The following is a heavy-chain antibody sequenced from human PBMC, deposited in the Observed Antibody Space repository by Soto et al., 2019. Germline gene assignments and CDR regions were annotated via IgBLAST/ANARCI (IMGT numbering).Heavy chain of an antibody. V-gene: IGHV2-5*01. CDR2: IYWNDDE. J-gene: IGHJ5*02. D-gene: IGHD4-17*01. CDR3: AHRGYGDYPRDNWFDP. Sequence: QITLKESGPTLVRPTQTLTLTCTFSGFSLNTGGAGVGWIRQPPGKALEWLALIYWNDDERYSPSLKSKLTITKDASKNQVVLTMSNMDPVDTATYYCAHRGYGDYPRDNWFDPLGQGTLVTVSS. CDR1: GFSLNTGGAG.